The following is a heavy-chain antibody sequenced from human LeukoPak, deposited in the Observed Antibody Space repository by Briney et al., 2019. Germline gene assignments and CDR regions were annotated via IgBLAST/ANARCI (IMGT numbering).Heavy chain of an antibody. V-gene: IGHV3-11*01. J-gene: IGHJ6*04. D-gene: IGHD4-11*01. CDR1: GFTFSDYY. CDR2: ISSRGTTI. CDR3: ATLTPDYSNPLHYYHGMDV. Sequence: TGGSLRLSCAASGFTFSDYYMSWIRQAPGKGLEWISYISSRGTTIFYADSVKGRFTISRDKAKNSLYLQMNSLRPEDTAVYYCATLTPDYSNPLHYYHGMDVWGKGTTVTVSS.